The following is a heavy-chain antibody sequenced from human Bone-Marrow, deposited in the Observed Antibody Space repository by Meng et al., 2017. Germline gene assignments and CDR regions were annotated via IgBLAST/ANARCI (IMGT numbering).Heavy chain of an antibody. Sequence: GESLKISCAASGFTFSSYWMSWVRQAPGKGLEWVANIKQDGSEKYYVDSVKGRFTISRDNAKNSLYLQMNSLRAEDTAVYYCARDGAEVGAAYYFDYWGQGTLVTVSS. CDR2: IKQDGSEK. D-gene: IGHD1-26*01. V-gene: IGHV3-7*01. CDR1: GFTFSSYW. CDR3: ARDGAEVGAAYYFDY. J-gene: IGHJ4*02.